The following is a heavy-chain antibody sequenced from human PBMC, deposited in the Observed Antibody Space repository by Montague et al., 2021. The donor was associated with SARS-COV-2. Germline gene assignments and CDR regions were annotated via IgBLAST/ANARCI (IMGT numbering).Heavy chain of an antibody. D-gene: IGHD2-15*01. V-gene: IGHV3-48*03. CDR2: ISSSGSTI. CDR3: AATSGDIVVVVAAYYGMDV. Sequence: SLRLSCEASGFTFSSYEMNWVRQAPGKGLEWVSYISSSGSTIYYADSVKGRFTISRDNAKNSLYLQMNSLRAEDTAVYYCAATSGDIVVVVAAYYGMDVWGQGTTVTVSS. CDR1: GFTFSSYE. J-gene: IGHJ6*02.